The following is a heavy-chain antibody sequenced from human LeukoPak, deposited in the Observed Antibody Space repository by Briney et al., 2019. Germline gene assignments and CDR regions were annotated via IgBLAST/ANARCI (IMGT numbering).Heavy chain of an antibody. D-gene: IGHD3-10*01. CDR2: IYYSGSA. CDR1: GGSISSSY. V-gene: IGHV4-59*01. CDR3: ARVPYFGASPDC. J-gene: IGHJ4*02. Sequence: PSETLSLTCIVSGGSISSSYWSWIRQPPGKGLEWIGYIYYSGSANYNPSLKSRVTISVDTSKNQFSLKLSSVTAADTAVYYCARVPYFGASPDCWGQGTLVTVSS.